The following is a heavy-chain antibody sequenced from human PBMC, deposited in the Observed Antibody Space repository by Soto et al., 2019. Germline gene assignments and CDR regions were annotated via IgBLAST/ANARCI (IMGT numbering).Heavy chain of an antibody. CDR1: GYSFSSYW. CDR3: VRRTEGAAAPFDY. J-gene: IGHJ4*02. D-gene: IGHD6-13*01. Sequence: GESLKISCKGSGYSFSSYWIGWVRQMPGKGLEWMGIIYPGDSDTRYSPSFQGQVTISADKSISTAYLQWSSLKASDTAMYYCVRRTEGAAAPFDYWGQGTLVTVSS. V-gene: IGHV5-51*01. CDR2: IYPGDSDT.